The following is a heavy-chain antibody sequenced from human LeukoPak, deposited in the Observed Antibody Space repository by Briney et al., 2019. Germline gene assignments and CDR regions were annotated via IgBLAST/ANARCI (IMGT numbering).Heavy chain of an antibody. J-gene: IGHJ6*03. CDR2: FSGSGGDT. D-gene: IGHD2-2*01. CDR1: GFTFSSYA. V-gene: IGHV3-23*01. Sequence: QPGGSLRLSCAASGFTFSSYAMSWVRQAPGKGLEWVSAFSGSGGDTYYADSVKGRFTISRDNSKNTLYLQMNSLRAEDTAVYYCAKDPRWGVVPAAAYYYYYMDVWGKGTTVTISS. CDR3: AKDPRWGVVPAAAYYYYYMDV.